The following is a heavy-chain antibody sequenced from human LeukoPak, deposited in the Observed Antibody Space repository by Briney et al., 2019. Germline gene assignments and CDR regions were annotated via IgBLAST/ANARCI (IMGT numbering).Heavy chain of an antibody. V-gene: IGHV4-59*01. Sequence: PSETLSLTCTVSGGPISSYYWSWIRQPPGKGLEWIGYIYYSGSTNYNPSLKSRVTISVDTSKNQFSLKLSSVTAADTAVYYCARDLLRSSGWYQDAFDIWGQGTMVTVSS. CDR2: IYYSGST. CDR3: ARDLLRSSGWYQDAFDI. J-gene: IGHJ3*02. CDR1: GGPISSYY. D-gene: IGHD6-19*01.